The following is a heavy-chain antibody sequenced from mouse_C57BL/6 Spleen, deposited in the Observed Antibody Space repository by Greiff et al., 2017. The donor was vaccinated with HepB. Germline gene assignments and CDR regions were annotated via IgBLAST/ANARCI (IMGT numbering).Heavy chain of an antibody. CDR1: GFTFSSYA. CDR2: ISDGGSYT. Sequence: EVQLVESGGGLVKPGGSLKLSCAASGFTFSSYAMSWVRQTPEKRLEWVATISDGGSYTYYPDNVKGRFTISRDNAKNNLYLQMSHLKSEDTAMYYCARDEIPRGYFDVWGTGTTVTVSS. J-gene: IGHJ1*03. CDR3: ARDEIPRGYFDV. D-gene: IGHD5-1-1*01. V-gene: IGHV5-4*01.